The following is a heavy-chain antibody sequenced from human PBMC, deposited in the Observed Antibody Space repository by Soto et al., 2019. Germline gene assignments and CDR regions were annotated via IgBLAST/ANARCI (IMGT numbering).Heavy chain of an antibody. J-gene: IGHJ4*02. V-gene: IGHV4-34*01. CDR3: ARHGGYYFDY. Sequence: SETLSLTCVVYSGSFSGYYWSWIRQPPGKGLEWIGELYQGLSIIYNPSLESRVTISGDSSKNQFSLKLRSVTAADTAVYYCARHGGYYFDYSGKGTLVTVSS. D-gene: IGHD2-15*01. CDR1: SGSFSGYY. CDR2: LYQGLSI.